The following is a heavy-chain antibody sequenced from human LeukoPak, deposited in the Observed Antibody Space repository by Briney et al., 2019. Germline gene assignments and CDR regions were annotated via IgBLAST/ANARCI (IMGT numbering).Heavy chain of an antibody. Sequence: SETLSLTCTVSGVSISNYYWSWIRQPPGKGLEWIGYIFYTGTTNYNFSLKSRLTISVDTSKNQFSLRLTSVTAADTAVYYCARGWGYFDYWGQGTLVTVSS. D-gene: IGHD6-19*01. CDR2: IFYTGTT. CDR3: ARGWGYFDY. CDR1: GVSISNYY. V-gene: IGHV4-59*01. J-gene: IGHJ4*02.